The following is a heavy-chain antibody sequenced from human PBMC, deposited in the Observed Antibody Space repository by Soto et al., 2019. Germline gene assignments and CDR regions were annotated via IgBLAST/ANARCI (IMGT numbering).Heavy chain of an antibody. CDR3: AVGELSLSLAY. Sequence: QVQLQESGPGLVKPSQTLSLTCTVSGGSISSGGYYWSWIRQHPGKGLEWIGYIYYSGSTYYNPYLKSLVTISVDTSKNPFFLKLSSVTAADTAVYYCAVGELSLSLAYWGQGTLVTVSS. CDR1: GGSISSGGYY. V-gene: IGHV4-31*01. CDR2: IYYSGST. J-gene: IGHJ4*02. D-gene: IGHD3-16*02.